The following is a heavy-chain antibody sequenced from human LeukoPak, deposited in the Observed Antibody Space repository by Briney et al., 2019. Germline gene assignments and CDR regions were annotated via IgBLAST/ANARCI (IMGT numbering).Heavy chain of an antibody. J-gene: IGHJ3*02. Sequence: GGSLRLSCAASGFTLSSNWMHWVRQAPGKGLVWVSRINSDGRTTTYADSVKGRFTISRDNAKNTLYLQMNSLRAEDTAVYYGPRVHSNIVATIRAGGTFDIWGQGTMVTVSS. CDR2: INSDGRTT. V-gene: IGHV3-74*01. D-gene: IGHD5-12*01. CDR1: GFTLSSNW. CDR3: PRVHSNIVATIRAGGTFDI.